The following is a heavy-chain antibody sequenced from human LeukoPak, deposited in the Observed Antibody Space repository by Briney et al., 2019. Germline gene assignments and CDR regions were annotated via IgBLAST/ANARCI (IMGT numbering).Heavy chain of an antibody. CDR1: GYTFTSYG. V-gene: IGHV1-2*04. CDR2: INPNSGGT. Sequence: ASVKVSCKASGYTFTSYGISWVRQAPGQGLEWMGWINPNSGGTNYAQKFQGWVTMTRDTSISTAYLELSSLKSDDTAVYYCARVGYCSRGVCYNYDYWGQGTQVTVSS. CDR3: ARVGYCSRGVCYNYDY. D-gene: IGHD2-8*01. J-gene: IGHJ4*02.